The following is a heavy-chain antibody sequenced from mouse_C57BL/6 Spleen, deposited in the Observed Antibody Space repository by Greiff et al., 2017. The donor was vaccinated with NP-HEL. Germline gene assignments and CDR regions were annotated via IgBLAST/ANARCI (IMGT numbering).Heavy chain of an antibody. J-gene: IGHJ4*01. Sequence: EVQVVESGGGLVKPGGSLKLSCAASGFTFSDYGMHWVRQAPEKGLEWVAYISSGSSTIYYADTVKGRFTIARDNAKNTLFLQMTSLRSEDTAMYYCARPSDGYYDYAMDYWGQGTSVTVSS. V-gene: IGHV5-17*01. D-gene: IGHD2-3*01. CDR2: ISSGSSTI. CDR3: ARPSDGYYDYAMDY. CDR1: GFTFSDYG.